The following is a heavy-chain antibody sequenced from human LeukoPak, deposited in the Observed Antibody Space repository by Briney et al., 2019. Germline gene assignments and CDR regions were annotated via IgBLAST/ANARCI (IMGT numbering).Heavy chain of an antibody. J-gene: IGHJ5*02. CDR3: ARNRHYDFWSGPGFDP. V-gene: IGHV3-48*04. D-gene: IGHD3-3*01. CDR2: ISSSGSTI. CDR1: GFTFSSYA. Sequence: GASLRLSCAASGFTFSSYAMSWVRQAPGKGLEWVSYISSSGSTIYYADSVKGRFTISRDNAKNSLYLQMNSLRAEDTAVYYCARNRHYDFWSGPGFDPWGQGTLVTVSS.